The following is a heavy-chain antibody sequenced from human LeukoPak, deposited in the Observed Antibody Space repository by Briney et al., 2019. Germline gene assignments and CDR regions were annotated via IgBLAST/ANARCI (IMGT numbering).Heavy chain of an antibody. J-gene: IGHJ4*02. CDR3: VKGITAMVPFFDY. V-gene: IGHV3-64D*06. Sequence: GGSLRLSCSASGFTFSRYAMHWVRQAPGKGLEYVSAITSNGGSTYYADSVKGRFTISRDNSKNTLYLQMSSLRAEDTAVYYCVKGITAMVPFFDYGGQGTLVTVSS. D-gene: IGHD5-18*01. CDR1: GFTFSRYA. CDR2: ITSNGGST.